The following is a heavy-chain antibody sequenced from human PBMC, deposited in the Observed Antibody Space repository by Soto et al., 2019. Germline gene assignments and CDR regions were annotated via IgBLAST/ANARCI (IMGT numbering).Heavy chain of an antibody. D-gene: IGHD6-13*01. CDR2: TSAYNGNT. CDR3: ARSIAAAVAFDS. CDR1: GYTFTSYG. Sequence: VQLVQSGAEVKKPGASVKVSCKASGYTFTSYGISWVRQAPGQGLEWMGWTSAYNGNTNYAQKLQGRVTMTTDTSTSTAYMALRTLRSADTAVYSCARSIAAAVAFDSWGPGTLVTVSS. V-gene: IGHV1-18*01. J-gene: IGHJ4*02.